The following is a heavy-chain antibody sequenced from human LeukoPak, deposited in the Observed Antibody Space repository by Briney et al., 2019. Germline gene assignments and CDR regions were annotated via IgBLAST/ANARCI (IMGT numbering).Heavy chain of an antibody. Sequence: SETLSLTCTVSGGPISSYYWSWIRQPPGMGLEWIGYIYYSGSTNYNPSLKSRVTISVDTSKNQFSLKLSSVTAADTAVYYCVLYDSSGTSPYWGQGTLVTVSS. CDR1: GGPISSYY. D-gene: IGHD3-22*01. V-gene: IGHV4-59*08. J-gene: IGHJ4*02. CDR3: VLYDSSGTSPY. CDR2: IYYSGST.